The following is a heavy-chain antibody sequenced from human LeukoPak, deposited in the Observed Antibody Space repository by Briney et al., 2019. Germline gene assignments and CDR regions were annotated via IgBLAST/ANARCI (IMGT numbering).Heavy chain of an antibody. Sequence: PSETLSLTCTVSGGSISSSSYYWGSIRQPPGKGLEWIGYIYYSGSTNYNPSLKSRVTISVDTSKNQFSLKLSSVTAADTAVYHCARDNWNYGSSMDVWGQGTTVTVSS. J-gene: IGHJ6*02. CDR3: ARDNWNYGSSMDV. CDR2: IYYSGST. CDR1: GGSISSSSYY. V-gene: IGHV4-61*01. D-gene: IGHD1-7*01.